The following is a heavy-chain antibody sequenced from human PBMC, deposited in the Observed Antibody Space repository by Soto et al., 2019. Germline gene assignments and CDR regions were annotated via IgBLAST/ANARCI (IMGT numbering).Heavy chain of an antibody. J-gene: IGHJ6*03. D-gene: IGHD2-15*01. CDR3: ARAETYCSGGSCADYYYYMDV. Sequence: GGSLRLSCAASGFTFSSYSMNWVRQAPGKGLEWVSSISSSSSYIYYADSVKGRFTISRDNAKNSLYLQMNSLRAEDTAVYYCARAETYCSGGSCADYYYYMDVWGKGTTVTVSS. CDR2: ISSSSSYI. V-gene: IGHV3-21*01. CDR1: GFTFSSYS.